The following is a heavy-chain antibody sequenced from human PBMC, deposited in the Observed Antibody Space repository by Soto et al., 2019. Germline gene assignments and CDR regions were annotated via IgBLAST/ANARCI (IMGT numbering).Heavy chain of an antibody. CDR1: GGAFSSFD. V-gene: IGHV1-69*01. CDR2: SIPVLGTT. D-gene: IGHD3-16*01. Sequence: QVQLVQSGAEVKKPGSSVKVSCKASGGAFSSFDISWVRQAPGQGLEWMGGSIPVLGTTSYAQKFQGRVKITAGASPRSAHMELDSLRPADTAIHYWATARAERERFFVFWGGALDSWGQGTRVTVSS. J-gene: IGHJ4*02. CDR3: ATARAERERFFVFWGGALDS.